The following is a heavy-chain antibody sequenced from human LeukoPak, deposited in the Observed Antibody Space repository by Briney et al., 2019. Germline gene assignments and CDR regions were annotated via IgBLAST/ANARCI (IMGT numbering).Heavy chain of an antibody. Sequence: PSETLSLTCTVSGGSISSGSYYWSWIRQPAGKGLEWIGRIYTSGSTNYNPSLKSRVTISVDTSKNQFSLKLSSVTAADTAVYYCARAGYYDRLDYWGQGTLVTVSS. CDR1: GGSISSGSYY. V-gene: IGHV4-61*02. D-gene: IGHD3-22*01. J-gene: IGHJ4*02. CDR2: IYTSGST. CDR3: ARAGYYDRLDY.